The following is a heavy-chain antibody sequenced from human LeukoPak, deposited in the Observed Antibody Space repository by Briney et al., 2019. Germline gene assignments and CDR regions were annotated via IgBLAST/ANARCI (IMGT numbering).Heavy chain of an antibody. V-gene: IGHV3-74*01. CDR2: VKSDGSST. CDR1: GLAFTSQW. J-gene: IGHJ4*02. Sequence: GGSLTLARPVSGLAFTSQWMRCARQPPGKGRVWVSHVKSDGSSTNYADAVRGRFTISRDNAKNTLYLQMNSLRAEDTAVYYCARGLGDWGRVDYWGQGTLVTVSS. D-gene: IGHD2-21*02. CDR3: ARGLGDWGRVDY.